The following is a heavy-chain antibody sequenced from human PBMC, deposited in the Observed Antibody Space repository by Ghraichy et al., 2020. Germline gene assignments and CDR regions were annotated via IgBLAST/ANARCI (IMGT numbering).Heavy chain of an antibody. J-gene: IGHJ3*02. CDR1: GGFINSANYS. CDR2: IYSSGST. D-gene: IGHD3-22*01. CDR3: ARAPYNDDGFYDDGFDT. Sequence: SETLSLTCAVSGGFINSANYSWSWIRQPPGKGLEWIGYIYSSGSTYYNSSLKGRVTISADGSKNQISLQLSSVTAADTAVYYCARAPYNDDGFYDDGFDTWGQGTKVTVSS. V-gene: IGHV4-30-2*01.